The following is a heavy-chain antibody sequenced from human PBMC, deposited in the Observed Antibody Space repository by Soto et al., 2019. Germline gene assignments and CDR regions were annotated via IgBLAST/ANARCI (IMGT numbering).Heavy chain of an antibody. V-gene: IGHV1-69*02. Sequence: GASVKVSCKASGGTFSSYTISWVRQAPGQGLEWMGRIIPILGIANYAQKFQGRVTITADKSTSTAYMELSSLRSEDTAVYYCAAPSQAGFLEWLDDFDYWGQGTLVTVSS. J-gene: IGHJ4*02. CDR1: GGTFSSYT. CDR2: IIPILGIA. D-gene: IGHD3-3*01. CDR3: AAPSQAGFLEWLDDFDY.